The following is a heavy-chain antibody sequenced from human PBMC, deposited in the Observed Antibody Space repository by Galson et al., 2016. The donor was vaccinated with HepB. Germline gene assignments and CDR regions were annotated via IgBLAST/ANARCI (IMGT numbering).Heavy chain of an antibody. D-gene: IGHD6-19*01. V-gene: IGHV3-30-3*01. CDR2: ISYDGNNE. Sequence: SLRLSCAASGFTFITHSMLWVRQAPGKGLEWVAIISYDGNNEFYADSVKGRFTISRDNSKSTLYLQMNSLRPEDTAIYYCAKAPDSAWHVFDYWGQGALVTVSS. CDR1: GFTFITHS. J-gene: IGHJ4*02. CDR3: AKAPDSAWHVFDY.